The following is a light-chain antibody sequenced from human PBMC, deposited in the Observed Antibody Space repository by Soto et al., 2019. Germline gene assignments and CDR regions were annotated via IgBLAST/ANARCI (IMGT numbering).Light chain of an antibody. CDR2: AAS. CDR3: QQSYSTPPT. CDR1: QGISSY. J-gene: IGKJ5*01. Sequence: AIRMTQSPSSFSASTGDRVTITCRASQGISSYLAWYQQKPGKAPKLLIYAASTLQSGVPSRFSGSGSGTDFTLTISSLQPEDFATYYCQQSYSTPPTFGQGTRLEIK. V-gene: IGKV1-8*01.